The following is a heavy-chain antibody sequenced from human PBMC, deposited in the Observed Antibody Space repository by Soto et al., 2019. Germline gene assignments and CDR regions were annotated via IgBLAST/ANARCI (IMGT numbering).Heavy chain of an antibody. Sequence: PEGCLRLSCAASGFSLSSYGMNWVRQAPGKGLEWVAVISYDGSKEYYADSVKGRFTISRDNSENTLDLQVSSLRPEDTAVYYCAKGLWFGGGSNNWFDRWGQGT. CDR1: GFSLSSYG. CDR3: AKGLWFGGGSNNWFDR. V-gene: IGHV3-30*18. CDR2: ISYDGSKE. J-gene: IGHJ5*02. D-gene: IGHD3-10*01.